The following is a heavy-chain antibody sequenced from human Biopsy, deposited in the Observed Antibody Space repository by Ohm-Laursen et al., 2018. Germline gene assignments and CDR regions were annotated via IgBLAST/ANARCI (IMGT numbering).Heavy chain of an antibody. CDR3: VRGVDYYDPYHYYALDV. V-gene: IGHV4-34*01. CDR1: GKTFSDYY. Sequence: SETLSLTCKVYGKTFSDYYWSWIRQTPGKGLEWIGEINHSGRTNYNPSLKSRVTISVDTSKNQFSLKVRSVTAADTAVYYCVRGVDYYDPYHYYALDVWGQGTTVTVFS. J-gene: IGHJ6*02. D-gene: IGHD3-22*01. CDR2: INHSGRT.